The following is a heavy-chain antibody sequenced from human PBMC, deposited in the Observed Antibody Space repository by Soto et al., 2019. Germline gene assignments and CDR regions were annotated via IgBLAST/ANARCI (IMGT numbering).Heavy chain of an antibody. J-gene: IGHJ3*02. CDR1: GYTFTGYY. V-gene: IGHV1-2*04. CDR2: INPNSGGT. CDR3: ARDRQASYVYHAFDI. D-gene: IGHD3-16*01. Sequence: QVQLVQSGAEVKKPGASVKVSCKASGYTFTGYYMHWVRQAPGQGLEWMGWINPNSGGTNYAQKFQGWVTMTRDTSISTAYMELSRLRSDDTAVYYCARDRQASYVYHAFDIWGQGTMVTVSS.